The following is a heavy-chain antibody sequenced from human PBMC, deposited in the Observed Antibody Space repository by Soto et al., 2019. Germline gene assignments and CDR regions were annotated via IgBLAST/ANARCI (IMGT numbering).Heavy chain of an antibody. J-gene: IGHJ6*02. CDR1: GGSISSYY. D-gene: IGHD2-15*01. Sequence: SETLSLTCTVSGGSISSYYWSWIRQPPGKGLEWIGYIYYSGSTNYNPSLKSRVTISVDTPKNQFSLKLSSVTAADTAVYYCARDSRVVVAAYSLLGMDVWGQGTTVTVS. CDR2: IYYSGST. V-gene: IGHV4-59*01. CDR3: ARDSRVVVAAYSLLGMDV.